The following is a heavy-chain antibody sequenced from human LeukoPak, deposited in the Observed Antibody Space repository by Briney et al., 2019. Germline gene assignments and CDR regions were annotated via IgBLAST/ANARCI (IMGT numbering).Heavy chain of an antibody. V-gene: IGHV3-48*03. CDR3: ARELLWFGELLPRRGRSRAFDI. CDR1: GFTFSSYE. D-gene: IGHD3-10*01. CDR2: ISSSGSTI. Sequence: GGSLRLSCAASGFTFSSYEMNWVRQAPGKGLEWVSYISSSGSTIYYADSVKGRFTISRDNAKNSLYLQMNSLRAEDTAVYYCARELLWFGELLPRRGRSRAFDIWGQGTMVTVSS. J-gene: IGHJ3*02.